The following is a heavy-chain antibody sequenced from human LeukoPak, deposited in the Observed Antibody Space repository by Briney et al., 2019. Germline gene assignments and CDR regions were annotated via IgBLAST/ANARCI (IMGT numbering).Heavy chain of an antibody. J-gene: IGHJ4*02. D-gene: IGHD2-15*01. Sequence: PSETLSLTCIVSGVSISSYYWSWIRQPAGKGLEWIGRIYTSGSTNYNPSLKSRVTMSVDTSKNQFSLKLTSVTAADTAVYFCARLEYCSGSSCYGDYWGQGILVTVSS. V-gene: IGHV4-4*07. CDR2: IYTSGST. CDR1: GVSISSYY. CDR3: ARLEYCSGSSCYGDY.